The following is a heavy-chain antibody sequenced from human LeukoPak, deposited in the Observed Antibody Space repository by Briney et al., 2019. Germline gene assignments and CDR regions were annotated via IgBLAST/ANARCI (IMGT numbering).Heavy chain of an antibody. CDR2: MNPNRDNT. D-gene: IGHD3-16*01. J-gene: IGHJ4*02. CDR3: ATAPVYVPYLY. Sequence: GASVEVFCKASGYTFTIYYINWVRQATGQGREEMGGMNPNRDNTSYTQKVQGRVTMTRTASTSTAYMELRSLESEDTSVYYCATAPVYVPYLYRGQGTLVTASS. V-gene: IGHV1-8*01. CDR1: GYTFTIYY.